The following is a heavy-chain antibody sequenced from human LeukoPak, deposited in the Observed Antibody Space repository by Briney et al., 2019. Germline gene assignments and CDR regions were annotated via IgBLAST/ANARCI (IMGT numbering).Heavy chain of an antibody. CDR1: GYTFTNYG. J-gene: IGHJ4*02. CDR2: IYGYNGKT. D-gene: IGHD6-13*01. CDR3: ARDTGIAVAGTGDFDY. V-gene: IGHV1-18*01. Sequence: ASVKVSCKASGYTFTNYGISWVRQAPGQGLEWMGWIYGYNGKTTYAQKLQGRVTMTTDTSTSTAYMELRSLRSDDTAVYYCARDTGIAVAGTGDFDYWGQGTLVTVS.